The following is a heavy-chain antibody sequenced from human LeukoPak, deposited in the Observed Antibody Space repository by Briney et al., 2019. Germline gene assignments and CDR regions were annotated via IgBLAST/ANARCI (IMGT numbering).Heavy chain of an antibody. CDR2: ISYDGSNK. CDR3: ARGSYRGSYYGWFDP. D-gene: IGHD1-26*01. V-gene: IGHV3-30-3*01. J-gene: IGHJ5*02. Sequence: GRSLRLSCAASGFTFSTYAMHWVRQAPGKGLEWVAVISYDGSNKYYADSVKGRFTISRDNSKNTLYLQMNSLRAEDTAVYYCARGSYRGSYYGWFDPWGQGTLVTVSS. CDR1: GFTFSTYA.